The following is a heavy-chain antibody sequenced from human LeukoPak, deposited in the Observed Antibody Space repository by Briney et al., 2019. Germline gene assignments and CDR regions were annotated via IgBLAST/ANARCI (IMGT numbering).Heavy chain of an antibody. V-gene: IGHV3-21*01. J-gene: IGHJ3*02. Sequence: GGSLRLSCAASGSTFSIYSMNWVRQAPGKGLEWVSSISSSSSYIYYADSVKGRFTISRDNAKNSLYLQMNSLRAEDTAVYYCARDRGSFGAFDIWGQGTMVTVSS. CDR2: ISSSSSYI. CDR1: GSTFSIYS. CDR3: ARDRGSFGAFDI. D-gene: IGHD3-16*01.